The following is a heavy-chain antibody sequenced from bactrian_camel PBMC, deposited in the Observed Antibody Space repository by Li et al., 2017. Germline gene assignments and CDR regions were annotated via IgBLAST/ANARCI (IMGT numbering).Heavy chain of an antibody. CDR1: GYSYGTYC. Sequence: DVQLVESGGGSVRSGGSLRLSCTASGYSYGTYCMGWVRQTPGKGLEWVSTIPTRGSVTYYADSMKGRFTISRDNGNNTVYLQMNALKPEDTATYFCAAESRFCPSLAPRSYTYWGQGTQVTVS. CDR2: IPTRGSVT. V-gene: IGHV3S40*01. CDR3: AAESRFCPSLAPRSYTY. J-gene: IGHJ4*01.